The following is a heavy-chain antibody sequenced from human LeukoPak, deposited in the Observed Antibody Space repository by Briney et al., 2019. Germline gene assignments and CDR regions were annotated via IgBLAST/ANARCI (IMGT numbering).Heavy chain of an antibody. CDR3: ARLALRDFWSGYYRPNYYGMDV. J-gene: IGHJ6*02. Sequence: GASVKVSCKASGYTFTGYYMHWVRQAPGQGLEWMGWINPNSGGTNYAQKFQGRVTMTRDTSISTAYMELSRLRSDDTAVYYCARLALRDFWSGYYRPNYYGMDVWGQGATLTVSS. V-gene: IGHV1-2*02. CDR2: INPNSGGT. CDR1: GYTFTGYY. D-gene: IGHD3-3*01.